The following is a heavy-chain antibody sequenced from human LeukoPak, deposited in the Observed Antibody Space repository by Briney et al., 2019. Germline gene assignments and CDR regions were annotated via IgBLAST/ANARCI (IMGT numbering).Heavy chain of an antibody. D-gene: IGHD3-10*01. Sequence: GGSLRLSCAASGFTFSNYWMNWVRQAPGKGLEWVANIDQDGSKKYYVDSVRGRFTISRDNAKKSLYLQLNSLRAEDTALYYCASGGSDYWGQGTLVTDSS. CDR2: IDQDGSKK. CDR3: ASGGSDY. CDR1: GFTFSNYW. V-gene: IGHV3-7*01. J-gene: IGHJ4*02.